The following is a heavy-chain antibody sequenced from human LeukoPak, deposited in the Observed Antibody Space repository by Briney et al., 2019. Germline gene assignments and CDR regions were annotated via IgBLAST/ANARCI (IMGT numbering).Heavy chain of an antibody. CDR3: ARLNDGFDI. V-gene: IGHV5-51*01. Sequence: PGESLKISCKGSGYSFTTYWIGWVRQMPGKGLQWMGIIDPGDSETKYSPSFQGHVTITADKSINTAYLQWSSLKASDTAMYYCARLNDGFDIWGQGAMVIVSS. CDR1: GYSFTTYW. CDR2: IDPGDSET. J-gene: IGHJ3*02.